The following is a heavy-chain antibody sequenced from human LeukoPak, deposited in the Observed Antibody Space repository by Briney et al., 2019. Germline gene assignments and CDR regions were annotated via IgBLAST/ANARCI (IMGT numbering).Heavy chain of an antibody. J-gene: IGHJ5*02. D-gene: IGHD1-26*01. CDR3: ARHPGGFDP. V-gene: IGHV4-39*01. Sequence: SETLSLTCTVSGGSISSSSYYWGWIRQPPGKGLEWIGSIYYSGSTYHNPSLKSRVTISVDTSKNQFSLKLSSVTAADTAVYYCARHPGGFDPWGQGTLVTVSS. CDR1: GGSISSSSYY. CDR2: IYYSGST.